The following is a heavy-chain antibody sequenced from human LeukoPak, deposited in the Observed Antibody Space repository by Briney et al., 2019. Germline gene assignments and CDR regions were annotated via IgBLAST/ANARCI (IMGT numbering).Heavy chain of an antibody. J-gene: IGHJ4*02. Sequence: SETLSLTCTLSGGFIGSSSFYWAWIRQTPGRGLEWIGRLAYSGSTYYMSSLKSRVTLSGDAAKNEFSLNLTSVTAAATALFSCASSTSYYYDTSGYFEYWGQGILVTVSS. V-gene: IGHV4-39*01. D-gene: IGHD3-22*01. CDR2: LAYSGST. CDR3: ASSTSYYYDTSGYFEY. CDR1: GGFIGSSSFY.